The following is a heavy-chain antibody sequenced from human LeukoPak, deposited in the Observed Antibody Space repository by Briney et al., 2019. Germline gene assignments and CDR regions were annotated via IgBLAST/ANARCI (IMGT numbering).Heavy chain of an antibody. Sequence: ASVKVSCKASGYTFTSYDINWVRQATGQGLEWMGWMNPNSGNTGYAQKFQGRVTMTRNTSISTAYMELSSLRSEDTAVYYCARGMDYDFWSGYYFWFDPWGQGTLVSVSS. V-gene: IGHV1-8*01. CDR3: ARGMDYDFWSGYYFWFDP. CDR2: MNPNSGNT. CDR1: GYTFTSYD. J-gene: IGHJ5*02. D-gene: IGHD3-3*01.